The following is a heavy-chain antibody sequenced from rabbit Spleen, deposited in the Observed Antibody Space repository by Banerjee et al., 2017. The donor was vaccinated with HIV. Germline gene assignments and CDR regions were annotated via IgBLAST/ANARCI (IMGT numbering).Heavy chain of an antibody. CDR1: GVSFSANSY. CDR3: ARDTSSSFSSYGMDL. Sequence: QEQLVESGGGLVKPGASLTLTCIASGVSFSANSYICWVRQAPGKGLEWIVCIDTGSSGFTYFASWAKGRFTISKTSSTTVTLQMTSLTAADTATYFCARDTSSSFSSYGMDLWGPGHPRHRL. D-gene: IGHD1-1*01. J-gene: IGHJ6*01. V-gene: IGHV1S45*01. CDR2: IDTGSSGFT.